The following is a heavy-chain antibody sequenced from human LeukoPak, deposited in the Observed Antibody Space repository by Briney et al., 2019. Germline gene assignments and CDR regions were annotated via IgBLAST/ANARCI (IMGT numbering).Heavy chain of an antibody. CDR3: ARDSSGYYGFDY. V-gene: IGHV3-66*01. CDR1: GFTVSSNY. J-gene: IGHJ4*02. Sequence: GGSLRLSCAASGFTVSSNYMSWVRQAPGKGLEWVSVIYSGGSTYYADSVKGRFTISRDNSKNTLHLQMSSLRAEDTAVYYCARDSSGYYGFDYWGQGTLVTVSS. D-gene: IGHD3-22*01. CDR2: IYSGGST.